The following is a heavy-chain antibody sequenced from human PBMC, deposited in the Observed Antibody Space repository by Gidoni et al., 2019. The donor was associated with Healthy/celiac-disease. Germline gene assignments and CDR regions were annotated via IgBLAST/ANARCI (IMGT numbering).Heavy chain of an antibody. Sequence: QVQLQESGPGLVNPSQTLSLTCTVSGCSISSGGYYWSWIRQPPGKGLEWIGYIYYSGRTYYNPSLKRRVTISVDTSKNQFSLKRSSVTAADTAVYYCASSSSYDYYYGMDVWGQGTTVTVSS. V-gene: IGHV4-31*03. J-gene: IGHJ6*02. CDR1: GCSISSGGYY. CDR2: IYYSGRT. CDR3: ASSSSYDYYYGMDV. D-gene: IGHD6-6*01.